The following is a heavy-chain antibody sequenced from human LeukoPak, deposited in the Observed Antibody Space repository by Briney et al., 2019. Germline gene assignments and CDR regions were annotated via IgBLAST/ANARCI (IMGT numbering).Heavy chain of an antibody. J-gene: IGHJ5*02. V-gene: IGHV4-4*09. CDR2: IYTSGST. D-gene: IGHD6-13*01. CDR1: GGSISSYY. Sequence: SETLSLTCTVSGGSISSYYWSWIRQPPGKGLEWIGYIYTSGSTNCNPSLKSRVTISVDTSKNQFSLKLSSVTAADTAVYYCARRVAAAGDYFDPWGQGTLVTVSS. CDR3: ARRVAAAGDYFDP.